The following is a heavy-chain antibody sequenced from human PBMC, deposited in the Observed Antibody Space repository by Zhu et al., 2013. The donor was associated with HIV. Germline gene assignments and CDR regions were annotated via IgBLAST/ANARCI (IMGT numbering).Heavy chain of an antibody. CDR3: ARHAYYDYVRAFDI. V-gene: IGHV1-18*01. Sequence: QVQLVQSGVEVKKPGASVKVSCKTSGYTFTDYGISWVRQAPGQGLEWMGWIRTYNGDTKYEQRFQGRVTMTTDTSTSTVYMELSSLRSEDTAVYYCARHAYYDYVRAFDIWGQGTMVTVSS. D-gene: IGHD3-16*01. CDR1: GYTFTDYG. J-gene: IGHJ3*02. CDR2: IRTYNGDT.